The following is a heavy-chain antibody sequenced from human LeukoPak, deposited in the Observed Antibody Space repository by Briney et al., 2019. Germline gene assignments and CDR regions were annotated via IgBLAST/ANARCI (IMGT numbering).Heavy chain of an antibody. V-gene: IGHV3-21*01. CDR1: GFTLSSYA. CDR3: AREIIPHPDSSVGALDY. J-gene: IGHJ4*02. CDR2: ISSSSSYI. D-gene: IGHD3-22*01. Sequence: PGGSLRLSCAASGFTLSSYAMSWVRQAPGKGLEWVSSISSSSSYIYYADSVKGRFTISRDNAKNSLYLQMNSLRAEDTAVYYCAREIIPHPDSSVGALDYWGQGTLVTVSS.